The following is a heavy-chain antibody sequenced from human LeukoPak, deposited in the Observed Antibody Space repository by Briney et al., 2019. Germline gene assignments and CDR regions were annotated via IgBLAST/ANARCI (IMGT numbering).Heavy chain of an antibody. CDR2: VNHRGRT. CDR1: GGSFSGYY. CDR3: ARGPRTYYYSSGRRD. J-gene: IGHJ4*02. V-gene: IGHV4-34*01. D-gene: IGHD3-10*01. Sequence: SETLSLTCAVYGGSFSGYYWSWVRHPPGKGLEGVGEVNHRGRTNFNPPRKSRVTISVETSKNQISLKLSSVTAADTAVYYCARGPRTYYYSSGRRDWLQGTLVTVSS.